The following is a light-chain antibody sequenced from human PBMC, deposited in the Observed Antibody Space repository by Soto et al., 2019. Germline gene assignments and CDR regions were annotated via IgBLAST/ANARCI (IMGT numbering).Light chain of an antibody. J-gene: IGLJ2*01. CDR1: SSNLGSGFD. CDR2: YND. CDR3: QSYDSRLSGHVV. V-gene: IGLV1-40*01. Sequence: QSVLTQPPSVSGAPGQRVTISCTGSSSNLGSGFDVQWYQQLPGTAPKLLIYYNDNRPSGVPDRFSGSKSGTSASLAITGLQADDEADYYCQSYDSRLSGHVVFGGGTKLTVL.